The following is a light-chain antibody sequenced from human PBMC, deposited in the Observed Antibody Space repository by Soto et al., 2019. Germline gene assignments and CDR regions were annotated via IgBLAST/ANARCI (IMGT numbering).Light chain of an antibody. CDR3: QQYDNLRLS. CDR1: QHIDDY. Sequence: DIQMTQSPTSLSASIGDRVTISCQASQHIDDYVNWYQQRPGKAPKVLIYDASTLETGVPSRFSGSGSGTEFTFTISSLQPEDVATYYCQQYDNLRLSFGGGTK. CDR2: DAS. V-gene: IGKV1-33*01. J-gene: IGKJ4*01.